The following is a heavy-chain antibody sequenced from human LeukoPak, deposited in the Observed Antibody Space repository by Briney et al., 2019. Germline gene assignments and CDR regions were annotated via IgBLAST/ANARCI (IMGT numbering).Heavy chain of an antibody. CDR3: ASIPEMATISGDDAFDI. V-gene: IGHV1-2*06. CDR2: INPNSGGT. J-gene: IGHJ3*02. D-gene: IGHD5-24*01. Sequence: ASVKVSRKASGYTFTGYYMHWVRQAPGQGLEWMGRINPNSGGTNYAQKFQGRVTMTRDTSISTAYMELSRLRSDDTAVYYCASIPEMATISGDDAFDIWGQGTMVTVSS. CDR1: GYTFTGYY.